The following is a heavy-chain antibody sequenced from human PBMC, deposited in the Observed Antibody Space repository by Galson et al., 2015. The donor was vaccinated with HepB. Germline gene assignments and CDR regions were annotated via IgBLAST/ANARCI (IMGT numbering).Heavy chain of an antibody. Sequence: SLRLSCAASGFILSNFGMHWVRQAPGKGLEWVASITYDGSDKYYADSVKGRFTVSRDNSKNTLYLEMNSLRAEDTALYYCTKGKPPIIMGSTTGDFDSWGQGTLVTVSS. CDR3: TKGKPPIIMGSTTGDFDS. CDR1: GFILSNFG. V-gene: IGHV3-30*18. CDR2: ITYDGSDK. J-gene: IGHJ4*02. D-gene: IGHD1-26*01.